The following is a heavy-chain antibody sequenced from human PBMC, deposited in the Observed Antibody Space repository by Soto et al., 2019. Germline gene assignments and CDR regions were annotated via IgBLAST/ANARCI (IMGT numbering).Heavy chain of an antibody. CDR2: IYPGDSDT. J-gene: IGHJ3*02. CDR1: GYSFTSYW. V-gene: IGHV5-51*01. CDR3: ARHPVLNWGAPDDAFDI. D-gene: IGHD7-27*01. Sequence: GESLKISCKGSGYSFTSYWIGWVRQMPGKGLEWMGIIYPGDSDTRYSPSFQGQVTISADKSISTAYLQWSSLKASDTAMYYCARHPVLNWGAPDDAFDIWGQGTMVTVSS.